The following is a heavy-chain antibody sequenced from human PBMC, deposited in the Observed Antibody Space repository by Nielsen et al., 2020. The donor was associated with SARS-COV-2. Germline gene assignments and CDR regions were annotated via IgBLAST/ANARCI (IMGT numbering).Heavy chain of an antibody. J-gene: IGHJ4*02. D-gene: IGHD5-12*01. Sequence: SETLSLTCAVSGGSITSGGYSWSWTRQPPGKGLEWIGDIYYSGNTYYNPSLTSRMSISVDTSKSQFSLKLSSVTAADTAVYYCARRAPVPVATIDYWGQGTLVTVSS. CDR1: GGSITSGGYS. V-gene: IGHV4-30-4*07. CDR3: ARRAPVPVATIDY. CDR2: IYYSGNT.